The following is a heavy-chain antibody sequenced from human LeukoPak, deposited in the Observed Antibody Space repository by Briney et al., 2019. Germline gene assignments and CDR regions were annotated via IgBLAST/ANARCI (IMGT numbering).Heavy chain of an antibody. V-gene: IGHV3-23*01. CDR2: ISVSGGVT. CDR1: GITFTDHG. Sequence: PGRSLRLSCAASGITFTDHGLSWVRQAPGKGLEWVSSISVSGGVTLYADSVRGRFVISRDNSRSRVYLEMNRVRAEDTAVYYCAKGFDFWRGLYYFDHWGEGTLVTVSS. D-gene: IGHD3-3*01. CDR3: AKGFDFWRGLYYFDH. J-gene: IGHJ4*02.